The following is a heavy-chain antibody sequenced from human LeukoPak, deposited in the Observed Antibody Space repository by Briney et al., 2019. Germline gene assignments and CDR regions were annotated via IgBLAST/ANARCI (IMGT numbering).Heavy chain of an antibody. Sequence: GGSLRLSCAASGFTFSSYAMSWVRQAPGKGLEWVSAISGSGGSTYYADSVKGRFTISRDNSKNTLYLQMNSLRAEDTAVYYCAKELGYCSSTSCYSDYWGQGTLATVSS. CDR3: AKELGYCSSTSCYSDY. CDR1: GFTFSSYA. V-gene: IGHV3-23*01. D-gene: IGHD2-2*02. CDR2: ISGSGGST. J-gene: IGHJ4*02.